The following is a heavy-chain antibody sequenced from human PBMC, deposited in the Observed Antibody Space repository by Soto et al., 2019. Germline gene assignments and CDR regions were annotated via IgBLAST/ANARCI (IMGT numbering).Heavy chain of an antibody. D-gene: IGHD2-2*01. J-gene: IGHJ6*02. CDR1: GFTFSSYA. CDR3: ARYIPGVRYYGMDV. CDR2: IGESGTPT. Sequence: EVQLLESGGGLVQPGGSLRLSCAASGFTFSSYAMKWVRQAPGKGLEWVSLIGESGTPTYYADSVKGRFTISRDNSGNTLCLEMYSLRAEDTADYYCARYIPGVRYYGMDVWGQGTTVTVSS. V-gene: IGHV3-23*01.